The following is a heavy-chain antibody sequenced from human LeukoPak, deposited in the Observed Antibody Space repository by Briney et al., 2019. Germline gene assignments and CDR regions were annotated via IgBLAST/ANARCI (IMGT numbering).Heavy chain of an antibody. V-gene: IGHV1-18*01. J-gene: IGHJ3*02. CDR3: ARDSRITIFGVVGDAFDI. CDR2: ISAYNGNT. Sequence: ASVKVSCTASGYTFTSYGISWVRPAPGQGLEWMGWISAYNGNTNYAQKLQGRVTMTTDTSTSTAYMELRSLRSDDTAVYYCARDSRITIFGVVGDAFDIWGQGTMVTVSS. CDR1: GYTFTSYG. D-gene: IGHD3-3*01.